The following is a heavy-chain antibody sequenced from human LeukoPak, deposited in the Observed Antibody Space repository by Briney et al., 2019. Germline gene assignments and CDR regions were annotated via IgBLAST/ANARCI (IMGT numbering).Heavy chain of an antibody. CDR3: ATRTTAAGYFDY. CDR2: IYHSGNT. Sequence: SETPSLTCTVSGGSISSSGYYWGWIRQPPGKGLEWVGYIYHSGNTYYNPSLKGRVTISLDRSKNQFSLKLDSVTAADTAVYYCATRTTAAGYFDYWGQGTPVTVSS. J-gene: IGHJ4*02. V-gene: IGHV4-30-2*01. CDR1: GGSISSSGYY. D-gene: IGHD6-13*01.